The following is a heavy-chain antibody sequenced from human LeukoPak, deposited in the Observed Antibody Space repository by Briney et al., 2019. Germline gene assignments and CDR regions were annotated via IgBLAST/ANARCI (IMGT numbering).Heavy chain of an antibody. J-gene: IGHJ4*02. Sequence: SETLSLTCAVYGGSFSGYYCSWIRQPPGKGLEWIGEINHSGSTNYNPSLKSRVTISVDTSKNQFSLKLSSVTAADTAVYYCASYYDSSGYQDYWGQGTLVTVSS. V-gene: IGHV4-34*01. CDR1: GGSFSGYY. D-gene: IGHD3-22*01. CDR3: ASYYDSSGYQDY. CDR2: INHSGST.